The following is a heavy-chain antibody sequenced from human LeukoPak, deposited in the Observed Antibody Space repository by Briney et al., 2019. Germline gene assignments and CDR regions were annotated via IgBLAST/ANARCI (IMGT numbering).Heavy chain of an antibody. CDR1: GGSISSSTYY. CDR2: IYYSGST. J-gene: IGHJ3*02. Sequence: SETLSLTCTVSGGSISSSTYYWGWIRQPPGKGLEWIGSIYYSGSTYYNPSLKSRVTISVDTYKNQFSLKLSSVTAADTAVYYCASPAVIGSGSYYTGNGLDIWGQGTMVTVSS. V-gene: IGHV4-39*01. D-gene: IGHD3-10*01. CDR3: ASPAVIGSGSYYTGNGLDI.